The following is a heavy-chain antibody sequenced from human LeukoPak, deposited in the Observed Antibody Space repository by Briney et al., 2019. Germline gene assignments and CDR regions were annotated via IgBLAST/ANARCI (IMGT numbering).Heavy chain of an antibody. J-gene: IGHJ3*02. D-gene: IGHD5/OR15-5a*01. V-gene: IGHV3-53*01. CDR3: ARGDNRGVYDDGFDI. Sequence: GGSLRLSCAASGFTFSNNFMYWVRQAPGKGLEWVSVIHSDGNTLYADSVEGRFTISRDNFKNTVYLQMSSLRAEDTAVYYCARGDNRGVYDDGFDIWGQGTMVTVSS. CDR1: GFTFSNNF. CDR2: IHSDGNT.